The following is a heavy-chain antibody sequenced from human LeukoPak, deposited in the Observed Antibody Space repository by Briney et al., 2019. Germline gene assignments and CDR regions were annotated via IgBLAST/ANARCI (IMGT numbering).Heavy chain of an antibody. J-gene: IGHJ4*02. CDR2: INPSGGST. V-gene: IGHV1-46*01. Sequence: ASVKVSCKASGYTFPSYYMHWVRQAPGQGLEWMGLINPSGGSTSYAQKFQGRVTMTRDTSTSTVYMELSSLRSEDTAVYYCARAACSGGSCYRYYFDYWGQGTLVTVSS. CDR1: GYTFPSYY. CDR3: ARAACSGGSCYRYYFDY. D-gene: IGHD2-15*01.